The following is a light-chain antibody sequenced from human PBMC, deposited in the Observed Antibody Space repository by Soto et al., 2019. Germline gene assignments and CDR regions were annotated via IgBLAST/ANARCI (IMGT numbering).Light chain of an antibody. Sequence: DIVLTQSPGTLSLSPGDSATLSCRSSQSVNINYLAWYQQKPAQAPRLLIFGASTRATGIPDRFRGSGSGTDFTLTINRLEAEGYAVYYCQQYGRTFGQGTKLEIK. CDR2: GAS. CDR1: QSVNINY. V-gene: IGKV3-20*01. J-gene: IGKJ2*01. CDR3: QQYGRT.